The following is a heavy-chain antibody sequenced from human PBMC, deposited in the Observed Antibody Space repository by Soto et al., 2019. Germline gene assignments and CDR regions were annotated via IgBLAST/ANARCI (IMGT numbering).Heavy chain of an antibody. D-gene: IGHD3-9*01. V-gene: IGHV4-4*02. J-gene: IGHJ6*02. CDR1: GGSISSSNW. CDR2: IYHSGST. Sequence: SETLSLTCAVSGGSISSSNWWSWVRQPPGKGLEWIGEIYHSGSTNYNPSLKSRVTISVDKSKNQFSLKLSSVTAADTAVYHCASGYYDILTGYYRPIYYGMDVWGQGTTVTVSS. CDR3: ASGYYDILTGYYRPIYYGMDV.